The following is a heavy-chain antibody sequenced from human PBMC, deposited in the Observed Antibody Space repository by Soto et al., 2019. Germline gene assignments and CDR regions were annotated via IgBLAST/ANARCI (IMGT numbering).Heavy chain of an antibody. Sequence: GGSLGLSCAASGFTFSSYAMHWFRQAPGKGLEWVAVISYDGSNKYYADSVKGRFTISRDNSKNTLYLQMNSLRAEDTAVYYCARELVYGRPYSYGMDVGGQG. J-gene: IGHJ6*01. CDR1: GFTFSSYA. CDR3: ARELVYGRPYSYGMDV. CDR2: ISYDGSNK. D-gene: IGHD3-10*01. V-gene: IGHV3-30-3*01.